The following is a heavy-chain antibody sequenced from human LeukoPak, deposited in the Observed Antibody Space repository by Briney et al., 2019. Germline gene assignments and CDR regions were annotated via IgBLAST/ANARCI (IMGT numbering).Heavy chain of an antibody. CDR1: GFTFSSYE. V-gene: IGHV3-48*03. Sequence: GGSLRLSCAASGFTFSSYEMNWVRQAPGKGLEWVSYISSSGSTIYYADSVKGRSTISRDNAKNSLYLQMHSLRAEDTAVYYCARDLMGWDLHYFDYWGQGTLVTVSS. CDR2: ISSSGSTI. D-gene: IGHD1-26*01. CDR3: ARDLMGWDLHYFDY. J-gene: IGHJ4*02.